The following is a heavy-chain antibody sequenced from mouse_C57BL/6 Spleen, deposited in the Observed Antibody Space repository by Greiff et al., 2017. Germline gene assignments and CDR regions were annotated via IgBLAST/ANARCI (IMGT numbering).Heavy chain of an antibody. D-gene: IGHD3-2*02. CDR2: IYPGDGDT. V-gene: IGHV1-82*01. CDR3: AIDSSGRAMDY. CDR1: GYAFSSSW. Sequence: VQLQQSGPELVKPGASVKISCKASGYAFSSSWMNWVKQRPGKGLEWIGRIYPGDGDTNYNGKFKGKATLTADKSSSTAYMQLSSLTSEDSAVYFCAIDSSGRAMDYWGQGTSVTVSS. J-gene: IGHJ4*01.